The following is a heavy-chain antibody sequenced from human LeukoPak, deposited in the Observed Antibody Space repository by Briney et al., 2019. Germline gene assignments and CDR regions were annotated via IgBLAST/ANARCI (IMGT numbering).Heavy chain of an antibody. CDR1: GFTFSDYY. V-gene: IGHV3-11*01. Sequence: GGSLRLSCAASGFTFSDYYMTWIRQAPGKGLEWVSYISSSGSTKYYADSVKGRFTISRDNAKNSLYLQMNSLRAEDTAVYYCARDGRVGTTVDAFDIWGQGTMVTVSS. J-gene: IGHJ3*02. D-gene: IGHD1-7*01. CDR2: ISSSGSTK. CDR3: ARDGRVGTTVDAFDI.